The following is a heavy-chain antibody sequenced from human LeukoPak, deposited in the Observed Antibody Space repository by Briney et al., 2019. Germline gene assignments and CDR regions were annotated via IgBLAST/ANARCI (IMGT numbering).Heavy chain of an antibody. CDR1: GFTFSRYA. Sequence: GGSLRLSCSASGFTFSRYAMHWVRQAPGKGLEYVSAISSNGGSTYYADSVKGRFTISRDNSKNTVYLQMSSLRAEDTAVYYCVKDGGYSGYETFGYWGQGTLVTVSS. D-gene: IGHD5-12*01. V-gene: IGHV3-64D*06. CDR3: VKDGGYSGYETFGY. J-gene: IGHJ4*02. CDR2: ISSNGGST.